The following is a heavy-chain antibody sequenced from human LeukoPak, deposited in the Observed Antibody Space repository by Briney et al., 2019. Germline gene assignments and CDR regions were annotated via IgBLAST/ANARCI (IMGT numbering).Heavy chain of an antibody. Sequence: PGGSLRLSCVASGFTFGSFAMTWVRQAPGKGLEWVEAISGSGDKTYYADSVKGRFTISRDNSKTTLFLQLNSLGAGDSAVFYCAKDGTNYGLGTSFDNWGQGTLVTVSS. J-gene: IGHJ4*02. CDR3: AKDGTNYGLGTSFDN. D-gene: IGHD3-10*01. CDR2: ISGSGDKT. V-gene: IGHV3-23*01. CDR1: GFTFGSFA.